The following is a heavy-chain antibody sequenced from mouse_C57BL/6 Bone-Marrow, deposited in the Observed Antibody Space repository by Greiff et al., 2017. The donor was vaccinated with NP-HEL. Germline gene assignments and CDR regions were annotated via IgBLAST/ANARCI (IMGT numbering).Heavy chain of an antibody. CDR3: ARWGLGLRYFDY. CDR1: GYTFTDYN. J-gene: IGHJ2*01. D-gene: IGHD4-1*01. Sequence: VQLQQSGPELVKPGASVKIPCKASGYTFTDYNMDWVKQSHGKSLEWIGDINPNNGGTIYNQKFKGKATLAVDKSSSTAYMELRSLTSEDTAVYYCARWGLGLRYFDYWGQGTTLTVSS. V-gene: IGHV1-18*01. CDR2: INPNNGGT.